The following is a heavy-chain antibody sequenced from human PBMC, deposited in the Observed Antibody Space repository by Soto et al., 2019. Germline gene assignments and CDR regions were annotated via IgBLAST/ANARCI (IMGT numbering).Heavy chain of an antibody. CDR2: IYPGDSDT. J-gene: IGHJ4*02. V-gene: IGHV5-51*01. D-gene: IGHD3-22*01. Sequence: PGESLKISCKGSGYSFTSYWIGWVRQVPGKGLEWMGIIYPGDSDTRYSPSFQGQVTISVDKSKNQFSLKLSSVTAADTAVYYCARVKDSSGSGSHWGQGTLVTVSS. CDR3: ARVKDSSGSGSH. CDR1: GYSFTSYW.